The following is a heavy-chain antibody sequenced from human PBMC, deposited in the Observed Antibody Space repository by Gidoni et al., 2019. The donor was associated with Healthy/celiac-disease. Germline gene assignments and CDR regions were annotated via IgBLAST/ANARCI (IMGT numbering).Heavy chain of an antibody. Sequence: QVQLVASGGGVVQPGRSLRLSCAASGFTFSSYGMHWVRQAPGKGLEWVAVRSYDGSNKYYADSVKGRFTISRDNSKNTLYLQMNSLRAEDTAVYYCARELRYYDILTGYSQPYYYFDYWGQGTLVTVSS. CDR2: RSYDGSNK. J-gene: IGHJ4*02. CDR1: GFTFSSYG. V-gene: IGHV3-30*03. CDR3: ARELRYYDILTGYSQPYYYFDY. D-gene: IGHD3-9*01.